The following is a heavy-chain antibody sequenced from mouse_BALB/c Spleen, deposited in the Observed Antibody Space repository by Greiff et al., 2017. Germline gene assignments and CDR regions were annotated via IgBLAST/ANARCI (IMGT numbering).Heavy chain of an antibody. J-gene: IGHJ3*01. CDR1: GYTFTDYT. CDR3: AKGYYYGSSWAWFAY. CDR2: INPNNGGT. Sequence: VQLKESGPELVKPGASVKISCKTSGYTFTDYTMHWVKQSHGKSLEWIGGINPNNGGTSYNQKFKGKATLTVDKSSSTAYMELRSLTSEDSAVYYCAKGYYYGSSWAWFAYWGQGTLVTVSA. V-gene: IGHV1-18*01. D-gene: IGHD1-1*01.